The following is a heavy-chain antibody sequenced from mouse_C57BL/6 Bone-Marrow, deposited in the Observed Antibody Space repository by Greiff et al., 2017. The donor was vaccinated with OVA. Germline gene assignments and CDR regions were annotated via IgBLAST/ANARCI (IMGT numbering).Heavy chain of an antibody. CDR3: ARKNWDWFAY. J-gene: IGHJ3*01. CDR1: GYTFTSYW. CDR2: IDPSDSYT. Sequence: VQGVESGAELVKPGASVKLSCKASGYTFTSYWMQWVKQRPGQGLEWIGEIDPSDSYTNYTQKFKGQATLNVDTSSSTAYMQLSSLTSEDSAVYYCARKNWDWFAYWGKGTLVTVSA. V-gene: IGHV1-50*01. D-gene: IGHD4-1*01.